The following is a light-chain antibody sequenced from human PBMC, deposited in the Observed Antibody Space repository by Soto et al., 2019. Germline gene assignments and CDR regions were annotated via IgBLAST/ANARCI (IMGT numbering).Light chain of an antibody. CDR3: XQLNNYPYI. CDR2: AAS. Sequence: DIQLTQSPSFLSASVGDRVTITCRASQEIRNYLAWYQQKPGKAPKLLIYAASTLHSGVPSRFSGSGSGTEFTLTISSLQPEDFASYYXXQLNNYPYIFGQGTKLEIK. J-gene: IGKJ2*01. CDR1: QEIRNY. V-gene: IGKV1-9*01.